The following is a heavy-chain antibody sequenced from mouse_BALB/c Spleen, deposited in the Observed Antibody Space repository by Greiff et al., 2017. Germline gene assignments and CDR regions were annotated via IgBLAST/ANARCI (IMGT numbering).Heavy chain of an antibody. J-gene: IGHJ4*01. Sequence: QVQLKESGPGLVAPSQSLSITCTVSGFSLTSYGVHWVRQPPGKGLEWLGVIWAGGSTNYNSALMSRLSISKDNSKSQVFLKMNSLQTDDTAMYYCASLWLRAMDYWGQGTSVTVSS. V-gene: IGHV2-9*02. CDR2: IWAGGST. D-gene: IGHD2-2*01. CDR3: ASLWLRAMDY. CDR1: GFSLTSYG.